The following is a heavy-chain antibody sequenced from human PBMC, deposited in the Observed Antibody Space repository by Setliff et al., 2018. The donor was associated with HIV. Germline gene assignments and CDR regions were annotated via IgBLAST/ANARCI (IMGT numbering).Heavy chain of an antibody. CDR1: GFTFSSYV. CDR3: ARDRPRRIVVATNLPNAFDV. D-gene: IGHD2-15*01. CDR2: ITDRGDKT. Sequence: GESLTISCAASGFTFSSYVMNWVRQAPGKGLEWASGITDRGDKTYYADSVKGRFTISRDNSNNTLYLQMHGLRADDTAVYYCARDRPRRIVVATNLPNAFDVWGHGTLVTVSS. V-gene: IGHV3-23*01. J-gene: IGHJ3*01.